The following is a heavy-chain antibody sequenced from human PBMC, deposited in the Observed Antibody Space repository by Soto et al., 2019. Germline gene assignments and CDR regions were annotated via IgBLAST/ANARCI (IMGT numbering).Heavy chain of an antibody. CDR3: AKDTSDTWYSSSWYEYFQQ. J-gene: IGHJ1*01. V-gene: IGHV3-23*01. D-gene: IGHD6-13*01. CDR2: ISGSGGST. Sequence: GGSLRLSCAASGFTFSSYAMSWVRQAPGKGLEWVSAISGSGGSTYYAHSVKGRFTISTDNSKNTLYLHMNSLRAEDTAVYSCAKDTSDTWYSSSWYEYFQQWGQGTLVTVSS. CDR1: GFTFSSYA.